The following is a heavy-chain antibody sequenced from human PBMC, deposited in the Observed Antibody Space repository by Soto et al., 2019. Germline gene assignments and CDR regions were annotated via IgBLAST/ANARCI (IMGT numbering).Heavy chain of an antibody. CDR2: IIPIFGTA. CDR1: GGTFSSYA. V-gene: IGHV1-69*01. CDR3: ARDQAGTTPYYYGMDV. J-gene: IGHJ6*02. D-gene: IGHD1-7*01. Sequence: QVQLVQSGAEVKKPGSSVKVSCKASGGTFSSYAISWVRQAPGQGLEWTGGIIPIFGTANYAQKFQDRVTITADESTSTAYMELSSLRSEDTAVYYCARDQAGTTPYYYGMDVWGQGTTVTVSS.